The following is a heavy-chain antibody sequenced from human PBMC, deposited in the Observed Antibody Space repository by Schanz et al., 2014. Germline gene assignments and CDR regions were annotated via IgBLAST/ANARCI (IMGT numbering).Heavy chain of an antibody. D-gene: IGHD3-16*01. CDR3: ARHGGIPYYPMDV. Sequence: QVQLQESGPGLVKPSQTLSLTCTVSGGSISSGSYYWSWIRQPAGKGLEWIGRIYTSGSTNYNPSLKSRAPISVDPSKTKFSLKLSSVTAADTSVYYCARHGGIPYYPMDVWGQGTTVTVSS. CDR2: IYTSGST. V-gene: IGHV4-61*02. J-gene: IGHJ6*02. CDR1: GGSISSGSYY.